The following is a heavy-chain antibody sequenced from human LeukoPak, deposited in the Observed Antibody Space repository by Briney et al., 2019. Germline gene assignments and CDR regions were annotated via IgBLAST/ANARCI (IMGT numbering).Heavy chain of an antibody. V-gene: IGHV1-3*01. CDR3: AKSPVWFGKLLYDY. D-gene: IGHD3-10*01. Sequence: VASVKVSCKASGYTFTSYAMHWVRQAPGQRLEWMGWINAGNGNTKYSQKFQGRVTITRDTSASTAYMELSSLRSEDAAVYYCAKSPVWFGKLLYDYWGQGTLVTVSS. CDR2: INAGNGNT. J-gene: IGHJ4*02. CDR1: GYTFTSYA.